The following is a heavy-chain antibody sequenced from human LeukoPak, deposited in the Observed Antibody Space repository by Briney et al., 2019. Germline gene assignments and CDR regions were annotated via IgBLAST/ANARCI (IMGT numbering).Heavy chain of an antibody. Sequence: QSGGSLRLSCAASGFTFSNYWMHWVRQVPGKGLVWVSRINDDGSATFYADSVKGRFTISRDNAKNTLFLQINSLRAEDTAVYYCARDNRRTLPKADWGQGTLVTVSS. CDR2: INDDGSAT. D-gene: IGHD3-16*01. V-gene: IGHV3-74*01. CDR3: ARDNRRTLPKAD. J-gene: IGHJ4*02. CDR1: GFTFSNYW.